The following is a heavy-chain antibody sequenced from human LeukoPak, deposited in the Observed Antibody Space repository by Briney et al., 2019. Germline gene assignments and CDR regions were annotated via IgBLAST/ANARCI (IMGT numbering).Heavy chain of an antibody. J-gene: IGHJ3*02. V-gene: IGHV3-53*01. Sequence: GGSLRLSCAASGFTVSNIYMGWVRQAPGKGLEWVSVIYSGGSTYYADSVKGRFTISRDNSKSTLYLQMNSLRADDTAVYYCTRDTCSGGSCRPGAFDIWGQGTMVTVSS. CDR1: GFTVSNIY. CDR2: IYSGGST. CDR3: TRDTCSGGSCRPGAFDI. D-gene: IGHD2-15*01.